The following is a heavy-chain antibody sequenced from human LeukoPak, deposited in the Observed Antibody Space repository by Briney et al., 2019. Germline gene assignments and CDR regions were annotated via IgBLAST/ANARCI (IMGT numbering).Heavy chain of an antibody. J-gene: IGHJ4*02. V-gene: IGHV3-64D*06. CDR2: TSSNGGST. D-gene: IGHD3-9*01. CDR1: GFTFSSYA. Sequence: PGGSLRLSCSASGFTFSSYAMHWVRQAPGKGLEYVSATSSNGGSTYYADSVKGRFTISRDNSKNTLYLQMSSLRAENTAVYYCVKDYDILTGYFDYWGQGTLVTVSS. CDR3: VKDYDILTGYFDY.